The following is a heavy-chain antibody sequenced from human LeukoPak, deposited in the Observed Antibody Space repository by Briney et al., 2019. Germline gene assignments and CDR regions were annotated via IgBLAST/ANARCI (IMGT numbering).Heavy chain of an antibody. D-gene: IGHD4-17*01. CDR2: IYTSGST. CDR3: ARESFGGDYVEDYYYYYMDV. CDR1: GGSISSGSYY. Sequence: SETLSLTCTVSGGSISSGSYYWSWIRQPAGKGLEWIGRIYTSGSTNYNPSLKSRVTISVDTSKNQFSLTLSSVTAADTAVYYCARESFGGDYVEDYYYYYMDVWGKGTTVTVSS. V-gene: IGHV4-61*02. J-gene: IGHJ6*03.